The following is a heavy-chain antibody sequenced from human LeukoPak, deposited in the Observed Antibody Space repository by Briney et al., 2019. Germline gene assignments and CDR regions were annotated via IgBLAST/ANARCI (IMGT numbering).Heavy chain of an antibody. J-gene: IGHJ4*02. D-gene: IGHD6-6*01. CDR2: ISGSGGAT. CDR3: AKLRLYSSSSVKNYFDY. Sequence: GGSLRLSCAASGFTFSSYAMSWVRQAPGKGLEWVSGISGSGGATFYADSVKGRFTISRDNSKNTVFLQMNSLRAEDTAIYYCAKLRLYSSSSVKNYFDYWGQGTLVTVSS. V-gene: IGHV3-23*01. CDR1: GFTFSSYA.